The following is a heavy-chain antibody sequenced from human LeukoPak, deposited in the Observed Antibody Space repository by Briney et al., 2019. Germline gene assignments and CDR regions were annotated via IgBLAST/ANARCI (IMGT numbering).Heavy chain of an antibody. J-gene: IGHJ4*02. D-gene: IGHD6-13*01. CDR2: IYTDGRT. Sequence: GGSQRLSCAASGFTVSSNYMGWVRQAPGKGLEWVSVIYTDGRTYSADSMKGRFTLSRDNSKNTLYLQMSSLRAEDTAVYYCARRRAASWSFDSWGQGTLVTVSS. CDR3: ARRRAASWSFDS. CDR1: GFTVSSNY. V-gene: IGHV3-66*04.